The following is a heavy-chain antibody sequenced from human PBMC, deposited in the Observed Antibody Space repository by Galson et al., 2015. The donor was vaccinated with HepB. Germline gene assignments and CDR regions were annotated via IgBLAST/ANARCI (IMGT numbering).Heavy chain of an antibody. J-gene: IGHJ3*02. V-gene: IGHV4-4*07. CDR1: GGSISRFH. Sequence: LSLTCSVSGGSISRFHWTWTRQPAGKGLEWIGRIFGSGRTTYNPSLNSRVTMSVDTFRNQFSLKMTSMTAADTAVYFCARNRGGDSWDDAFDIWGQGTKVTVSS. CDR3: ARNRGGDSWDDAFDI. D-gene: IGHD2-21*02. CDR2: IFGSGRT.